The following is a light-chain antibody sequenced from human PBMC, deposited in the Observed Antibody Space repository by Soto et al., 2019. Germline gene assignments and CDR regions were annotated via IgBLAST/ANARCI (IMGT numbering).Light chain of an antibody. CDR1: QSVSSSY. J-gene: IGKJ1*01. CDR3: QQHGSSPPWT. V-gene: IGKV3-20*01. Sequence: EIVFTQSPGTLSLSPGERATLSCRASQSVSSSYLAWYQQKPGQAPRLLIYGASSRATGIPDRFSGSGSGTDFTLTISRLEPEDFAVYYCQQHGSSPPWTFGQGTKVEIK. CDR2: GAS.